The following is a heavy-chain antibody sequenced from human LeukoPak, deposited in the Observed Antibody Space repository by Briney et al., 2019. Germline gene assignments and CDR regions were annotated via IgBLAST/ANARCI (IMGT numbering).Heavy chain of an antibody. CDR1: GGSFSGYY. CDR2: INHSGST. Sequence: PSETLSLTCAVYGGSFSGYYWSWIRQPPGKGLEWIGEINHSGSTYYNPSLKSRVTISVDTSKNQFSLKLSSVTAADTAVYYCARYSSSWYSSGSNFDYWGQGTLVTVSS. J-gene: IGHJ4*02. V-gene: IGHV4-34*01. CDR3: ARYSSSWYSSGSNFDY. D-gene: IGHD6-13*01.